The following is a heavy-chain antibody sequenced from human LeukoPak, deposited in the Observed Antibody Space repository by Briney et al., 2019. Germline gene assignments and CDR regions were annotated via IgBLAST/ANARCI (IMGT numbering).Heavy chain of an antibody. J-gene: IGHJ4*02. CDR2: TNHSGST. D-gene: IGHD6-19*01. V-gene: IGHV4-34*01. CDR1: GGSFSGYY. CDR3: AIHSYSSGWWAIDY. Sequence: PSETLSLTCAVYGGSFSGYYWSWIRQPPGKGLEWIGETNHSGSTNYNPSLKSRVTISVDTSKNQFSLKLSSVTAADTAVYYCAIHSYSSGWWAIDYWGQGTLVTVSS.